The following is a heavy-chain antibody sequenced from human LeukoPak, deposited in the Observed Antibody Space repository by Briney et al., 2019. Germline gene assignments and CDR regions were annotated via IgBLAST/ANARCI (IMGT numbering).Heavy chain of an antibody. CDR3: AGIDGYKGY. CDR2: IYSSGST. CDR1: GGSTNIY. Sequence: SETLSLTCTVSGGSTNIYWTWIRQPAGKGLEWIGRIYSSGSTNFNPSLKSRVTISIDTSKNQFSLKLSSVTAADTAVYYCAGIDGYKGYWGQGTLVTVSS. J-gene: IGHJ4*02. D-gene: IGHD5-24*01. V-gene: IGHV4-4*07.